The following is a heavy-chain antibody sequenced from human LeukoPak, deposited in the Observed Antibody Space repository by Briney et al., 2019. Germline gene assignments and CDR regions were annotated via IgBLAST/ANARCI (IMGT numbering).Heavy chain of an antibody. V-gene: IGHV3-30*03. J-gene: IGHJ6*02. CDR3: AREIGADGRSHGMDV. CDR2: ISHDGVNK. D-gene: IGHD6-13*01. CDR1: GFTFNSYA. Sequence: GGSLRLSCAASGFTFNSYAMSWVRQAPGKGLEWVAVISHDGVNKYYTDSVKGRFTISRDNAKNTLYLQMNSLRAEDTAVYYCAREIGADGRSHGMDVWGQGTTVIVSS.